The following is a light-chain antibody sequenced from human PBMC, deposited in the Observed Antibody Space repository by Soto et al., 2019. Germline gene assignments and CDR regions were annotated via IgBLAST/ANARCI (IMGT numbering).Light chain of an antibody. CDR2: DVS. V-gene: IGLV2-14*03. CDR3: CSYTTSNTRQIV. CDR1: SSDVGGYNY. J-gene: IGLJ1*01. Sequence: QSALTQPASVSGSPGQSITISCTGTSSDVGGYNYVSWYQHHPGKAPKLMIYDVSNRPSGVSNRFPGSKSGNTASLTISGLQPEDEADYYCCSYTTSNTRQIVFGTGTKVTVL.